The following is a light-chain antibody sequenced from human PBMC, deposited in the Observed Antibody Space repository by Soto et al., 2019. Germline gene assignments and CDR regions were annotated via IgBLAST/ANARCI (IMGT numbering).Light chain of an antibody. V-gene: IGKV3-11*01. Sequence: ELVLTQSPATLSLSPGERATLSCRASESVRSYLAWYQQKPGQAPRLLIYDASNTATGIPARFSGSGSGTDFTLTISSLEPEDFAVYYCQQRNNWPTFGQGTRLEIK. CDR2: DAS. CDR1: ESVRSY. CDR3: QQRNNWPT. J-gene: IGKJ5*01.